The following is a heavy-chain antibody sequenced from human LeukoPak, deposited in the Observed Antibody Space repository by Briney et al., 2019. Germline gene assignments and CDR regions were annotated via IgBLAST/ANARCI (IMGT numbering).Heavy chain of an antibody. V-gene: IGHV4-38-2*02. CDR2: VYNSGNA. CDR1: GYSISSGYF. CDR3: ARGISRSSVGVDP. J-gene: IGHJ5*02. Sequence: SETLSPTCTVSGYSISSGYFWAWIRQPPGKGLEWIGSVYNSGNAYSNPSLKSRVTISVDTSKNQFSLRLSSVTAADTAVYYCARGISRSSVGVDPWGQGTLVTVSS. D-gene: IGHD6-6*01.